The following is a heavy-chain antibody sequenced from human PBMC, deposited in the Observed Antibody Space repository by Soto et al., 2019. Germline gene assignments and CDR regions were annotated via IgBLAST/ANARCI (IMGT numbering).Heavy chain of an antibody. J-gene: IGHJ4*02. CDR1: GFTLSDYW. D-gene: IGHD6-13*01. CDR3: ERAPEQRTIAY. CDR2: ISVDGGST. Sequence: EVQLVESGGGLVQPGRSLRLSCAASGFTLSDYWMHWVRHVPGKGLLWVSRISVDGGSTTYADSVRGRFTISRDNAKNTLDLQMDTLRAEDTAIYYCERAPEQRTIAYWGLGSLVTVSS. V-gene: IGHV3-74*01.